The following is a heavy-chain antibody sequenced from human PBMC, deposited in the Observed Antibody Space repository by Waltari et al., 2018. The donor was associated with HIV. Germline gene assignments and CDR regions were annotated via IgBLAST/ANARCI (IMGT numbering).Heavy chain of an antibody. CDR2: INPTSGGT. J-gene: IGHJ4*02. CDR3: ARGIRLV. Sequence: QVQRVQPGAEVKKPGAAVTVTCTAAGYTFTGYYIHWVRQAPGQGLEWMGCINPTSGGTNYAQKFQGRVSMTRDTSTSTSYMELNRLRSADTAVYYCARGIRLVWGQGTLVTVSS. V-gene: IGHV1-2*02. CDR1: GYTFTGYY. D-gene: IGHD2-21*01.